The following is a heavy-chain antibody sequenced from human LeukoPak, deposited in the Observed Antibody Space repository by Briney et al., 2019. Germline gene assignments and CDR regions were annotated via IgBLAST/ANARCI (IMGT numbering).Heavy chain of an antibody. Sequence: GGPLRLSCAASGFTFSSYSMNWVRQAPGKGLEWVSSISSSSSYIYYADSVKGRFTISRDNAKNSLYLQMNSLRAEDTAVYYCARGGSTTIFGVAPGGQGTLVTVSS. J-gene: IGHJ5*02. CDR1: GFTFSSYS. CDR2: ISSSSSYI. V-gene: IGHV3-21*01. D-gene: IGHD3-3*01. CDR3: ARGGSTTIFGVAP.